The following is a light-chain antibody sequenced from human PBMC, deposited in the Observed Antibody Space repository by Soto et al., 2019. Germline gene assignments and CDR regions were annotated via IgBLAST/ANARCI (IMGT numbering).Light chain of an antibody. V-gene: IGKV3-20*01. Sequence: EIVLTQSPGTLSFSPGERATLSCRASQSVSSSYLAWYQQKPGQAPRLLSYGASSRATGIPDRFSGSGSGTDFTLTISRLEPEDFAVYYCQQYGRSPWTFGQGTKVEIK. J-gene: IGKJ1*01. CDR3: QQYGRSPWT. CDR1: QSVSSSY. CDR2: GAS.